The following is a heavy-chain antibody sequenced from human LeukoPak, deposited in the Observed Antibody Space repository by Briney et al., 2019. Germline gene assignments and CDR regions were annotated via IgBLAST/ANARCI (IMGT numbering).Heavy chain of an antibody. D-gene: IGHD1-26*01. CDR1: GYSFTSYW. Sequence: GESLKISCKGSGYSFTSYWIGWVHQMPGKGLEWMGIIYPGDSDTRYSPSFQGQVTISADKSISTAYLQWSSLKASDTAMYYCARPQSIVDPFLDYWGQGTLVTVSS. V-gene: IGHV5-51*07. CDR2: IYPGDSDT. CDR3: ARPQSIVDPFLDY. J-gene: IGHJ4*02.